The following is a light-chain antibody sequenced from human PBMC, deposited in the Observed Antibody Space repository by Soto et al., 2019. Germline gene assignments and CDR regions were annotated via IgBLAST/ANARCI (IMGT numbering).Light chain of an antibody. CDR2: AAS. Sequence: RCQSQSSMSASVGDIVTISLLASQSISSYLNWYQQKPGKAPKLLIYAASSLQSGVPSRFSGIGSGTDFTLTISSLQPEDFATYYCQQSYSTPHTFGHRTRLEI. CDR3: QQSYSTPHT. J-gene: IGKJ5*01. CDR1: QSISSY. V-gene: IGKV1-39*01.